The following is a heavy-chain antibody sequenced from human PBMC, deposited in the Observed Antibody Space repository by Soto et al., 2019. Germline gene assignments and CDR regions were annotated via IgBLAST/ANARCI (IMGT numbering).Heavy chain of an antibody. J-gene: IGHJ6*02. D-gene: IGHD6-13*01. CDR3: ARDEKRAAAGAYYYYGMDV. Sequence: QVQLQESGPGLVKPSQTLSLTCTVSGGSISSGGYYWSWIRQHPGQGLEWIGYIYYSGSTYYNPSLKSRVTISVDTSKNQFSLKLSSVTAADTAVYYCARDEKRAAAGAYYYYGMDVWGQGTTVTVSS. V-gene: IGHV4-31*03. CDR1: GGSISSGGYY. CDR2: IYYSGST.